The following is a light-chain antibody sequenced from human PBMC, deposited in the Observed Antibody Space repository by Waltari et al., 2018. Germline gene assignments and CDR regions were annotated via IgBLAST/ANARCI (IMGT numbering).Light chain of an antibody. CDR3: SSHGGSDKFYV. J-gene: IGLJ1*01. CDR1: SSALGRYDL. V-gene: IGLV2-8*01. CDR2: EVN. Sequence: QSALTQPPSASGSPGQSVAISCPGTSSALGRYDLVSWYQQHPGKAPKLIIAEVNQRPSGVPDRVSGAKSGNTASLTVSGLQAEDEADYYCSSHGGSDKFYVFGTGTKVTVL.